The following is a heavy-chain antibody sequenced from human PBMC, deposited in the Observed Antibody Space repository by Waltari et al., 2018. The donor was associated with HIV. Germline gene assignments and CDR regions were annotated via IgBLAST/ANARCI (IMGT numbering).Heavy chain of an antibody. CDR2: IYYRGST. D-gene: IGHD3-10*01. CDR1: GGSISSGGYY. Sequence: QVQLQESGPGLVKPSQTLSLTCTVSGGSISSGGYYWSWIRQHPGKGLEWIGYIYYRGSTYYNPSLKSRVTIAVDTSKNQFSLKLSSVTAADTAVYYCARDLPPSVDYGSGSPLDVWGQGTTVTVSS. CDR3: ARDLPPSVDYGSGSPLDV. J-gene: IGHJ6*02. V-gene: IGHV4-31*03.